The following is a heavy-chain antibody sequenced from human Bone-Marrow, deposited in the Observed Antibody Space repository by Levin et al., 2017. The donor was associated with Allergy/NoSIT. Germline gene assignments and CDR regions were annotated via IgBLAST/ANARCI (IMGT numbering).Heavy chain of an antibody. Sequence: GGSLRLSCAASGFTFSDYYMSWIRQAPGKGLEWVSYISSSGSTIYYADSVKGRFTISRDNAKNSLYLQMNSLRAEDTAVYYCARMVGDSSSWPASGDAFDIWGQGTMVTVSS. CDR1: GFTFSDYY. V-gene: IGHV3-11*01. CDR2: ISSSGSTI. J-gene: IGHJ3*02. CDR3: ARMVGDSSSWPASGDAFDI. D-gene: IGHD6-13*01.